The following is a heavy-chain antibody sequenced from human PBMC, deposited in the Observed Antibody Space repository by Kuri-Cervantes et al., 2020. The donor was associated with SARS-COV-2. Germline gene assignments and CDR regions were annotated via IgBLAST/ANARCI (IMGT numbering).Heavy chain of an antibody. CDR1: GFSFDSYA. J-gene: IGHJ6*02. CDR3: ARVGRQQWLVGSLGYYGMDV. V-gene: IGHV3-64D*08. D-gene: IGHD6-19*01. Sequence: GESLKISCAASGFSFDSYAMHWVRQAPGKGLEYLSGIYSNGDTTFYADSVKGRFTISRDNHKNTLYLQMSSLRADDTAIYYCARVGRQQWLVGSLGYYGMDVWGQGTAVTVSS. CDR2: IYSNGDTT.